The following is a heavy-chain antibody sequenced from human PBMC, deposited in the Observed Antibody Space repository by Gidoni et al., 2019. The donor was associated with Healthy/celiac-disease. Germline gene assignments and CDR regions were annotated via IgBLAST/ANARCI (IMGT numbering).Heavy chain of an antibody. CDR3: ARELYSSSSWVIYYYGMDV. J-gene: IGHJ6*02. Sequence: QVQLQESGSGLVKPSQTLSLTCTVSGGSISSGSYYWSWIRQPAGKGLEWIGRIYTSGSTNYNPSLKSRVTISVDTSKNQFSLKLSSVTAADTAVYYCARELYSSSSWVIYYYGMDVWGQGTTVTVSS. CDR2: IYTSGST. D-gene: IGHD6-6*01. CDR1: GGSISSGSYY. V-gene: IGHV4-61*02.